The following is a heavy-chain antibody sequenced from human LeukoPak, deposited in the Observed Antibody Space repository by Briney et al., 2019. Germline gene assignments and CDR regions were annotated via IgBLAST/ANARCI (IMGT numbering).Heavy chain of an antibody. V-gene: IGHV4-34*01. J-gene: IGHJ4*02. Sequence: PSETLSLTCAVYGGSFSGYYWSWIRQTPGQGLEWIGGISLNGVTNYNPSLNSRVTVLLDTSRNHLSLNLTSVTAADTAVYYCSRENGAFSPFGYWGQGTLVTVPS. D-gene: IGHD2-8*01. CDR3: SRENGAFSPFGY. CDR2: ISLNGVT. CDR1: GGSFSGYY.